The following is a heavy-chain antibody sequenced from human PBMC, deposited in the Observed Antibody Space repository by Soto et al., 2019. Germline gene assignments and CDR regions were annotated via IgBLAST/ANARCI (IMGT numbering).Heavy chain of an antibody. Sequence: PGGSLRLSCAASGFIFKMYWMHWVRQSPGKGLVWISRIYNDGTYSDYADSVRGRFTISRDNVNDTLYLQMNNLRAEDSGLYYCTRGPRPIPPGPGADWGQGTQVTVSS. CDR3: TRGPRPIPPGPGAD. V-gene: IGHV3-74*01. D-gene: IGHD3-10*01. J-gene: IGHJ1*01. CDR2: IYNDGTYS. CDR1: GFIFKMYW.